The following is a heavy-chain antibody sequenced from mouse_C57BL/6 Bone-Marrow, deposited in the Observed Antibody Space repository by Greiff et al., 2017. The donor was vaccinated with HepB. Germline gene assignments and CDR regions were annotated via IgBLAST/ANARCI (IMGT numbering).Heavy chain of an antibody. Sequence: QVQLKQSGPELVKPGASVKISCKASGYAFSSSWMNWVKQRPGKGLEWIGRIYPGDGDTNYNGKFKGKATLTADKSSSTAYMQLSSLTSEDSAVYFCARGYYSIFDYWGQGTTLTVSS. D-gene: IGHD2-5*01. V-gene: IGHV1-82*01. CDR1: GYAFSSSW. CDR2: IYPGDGDT. CDR3: ARGYYSIFDY. J-gene: IGHJ2*01.